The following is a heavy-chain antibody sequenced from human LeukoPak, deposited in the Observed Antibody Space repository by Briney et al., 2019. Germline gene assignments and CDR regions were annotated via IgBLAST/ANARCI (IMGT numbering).Heavy chain of an antibody. CDR1: GYTFTGYY. CDR2: INPNSGGT. V-gene: IGHV1-2*02. Sequence: ASVKVSCKASGYTFTGYYMHWVRQAPGQGLEWMGWINPNSGGTNYAQKFQGRVTMTRDTSISTAYMELGRLRSDDTAVYYCARDLAMVMTDAFDIWGQGTMVTVSS. CDR3: ARDLAMVMTDAFDI. D-gene: IGHD5-18*01. J-gene: IGHJ3*02.